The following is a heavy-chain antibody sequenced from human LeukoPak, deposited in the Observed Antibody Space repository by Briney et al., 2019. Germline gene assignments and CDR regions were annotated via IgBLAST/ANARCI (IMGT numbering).Heavy chain of an antibody. CDR1: GYSISSGYY. CDR2: IYHSGST. Sequence: PSETLSLTCAVSGYSISSGYYWGWIRPPPGKGLEWIGSIYHSGSTYYNPSLKGRVTISVDTSKNQFSLKLSSVTAADTAVYYCAGNRYYGSGSYSQSNWFDPWGQGTLVTVSS. V-gene: IGHV4-38-2*01. J-gene: IGHJ5*02. CDR3: AGNRYYGSGSYSQSNWFDP. D-gene: IGHD3-10*01.